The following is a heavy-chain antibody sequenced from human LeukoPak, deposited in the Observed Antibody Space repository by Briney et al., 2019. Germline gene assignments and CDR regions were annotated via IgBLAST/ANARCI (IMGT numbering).Heavy chain of an antibody. D-gene: IGHD3-3*01. CDR2: INPTGGST. Sequence: GASVKVSCKASGYTFTSYYMHWVRQAPGQGLEWMGLINPTGGSTGYAQKFQGRVTMTRDMSTSTVYMELSSLRSEDTAVYYCARDSWGDGQQQLFGVGDWFDPWGQGTLVTVSS. CDR3: ARDSWGDGQQQLFGVGDWFDP. J-gene: IGHJ5*02. V-gene: IGHV1-46*01. CDR1: GYTFTSYY.